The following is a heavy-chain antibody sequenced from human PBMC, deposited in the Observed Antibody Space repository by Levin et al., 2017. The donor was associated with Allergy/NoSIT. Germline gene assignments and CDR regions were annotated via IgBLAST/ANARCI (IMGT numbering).Heavy chain of an antibody. J-gene: IGHJ6*02. Sequence: SCAASGFTFSDYYMSWIRQAPGKGLEWVSYISSSGSTIYYADSVKGRFTISRDNAKNSLYLQMNSLRAEDTAVYYCARAYCGGDCYFHYYGMDVWGQGTTVTVSS. CDR1: GFTFSDYY. CDR3: ARAYCGGDCYFHYYGMDV. V-gene: IGHV3-11*01. CDR2: ISSSGSTI. D-gene: IGHD2-21*02.